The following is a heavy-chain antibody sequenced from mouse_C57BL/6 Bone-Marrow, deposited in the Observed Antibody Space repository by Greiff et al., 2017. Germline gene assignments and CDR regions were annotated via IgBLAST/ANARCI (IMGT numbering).Heavy chain of an antibody. CDR3: VRWGYGSSYGFDY. J-gene: IGHJ2*01. Sequence: EVMLVESGGGLVQPKGSLKLSCAASGFRFNTYAMNWVRQAPGKGLEWVARIRSKSNNYATYYADSVKDRFTISRDDSESMLYLQMNNLKTEDTALYYCVRWGYGSSYGFDYWGQGTTLTVSS. CDR2: IRSKSNNYAT. D-gene: IGHD1-1*01. V-gene: IGHV10-1*01. CDR1: GFRFNTYA.